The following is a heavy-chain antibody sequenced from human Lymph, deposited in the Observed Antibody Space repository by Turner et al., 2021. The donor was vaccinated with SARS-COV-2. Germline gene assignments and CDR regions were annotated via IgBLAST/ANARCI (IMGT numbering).Heavy chain of an antibody. D-gene: IGHD1-26*01. CDR3: ARGRYSGGGMDV. J-gene: IGHJ6*02. CDR1: GYTFTSYD. CDR2: INPNSGNT. Sequence: QVQLVQSGAEVKKPGASVKVSCKAPGYTFTSYDINWVRQATGQGLEGIGWINPNSGNTGYAQKFQGKVTMTRNTSISTAYMELSSLRSEDTAVYYCARGRYSGGGMDVWGQGTTVTVSS. V-gene: IGHV1-8*02.